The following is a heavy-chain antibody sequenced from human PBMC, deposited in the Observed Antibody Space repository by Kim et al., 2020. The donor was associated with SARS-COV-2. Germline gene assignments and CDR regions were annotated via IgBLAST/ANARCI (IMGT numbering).Heavy chain of an antibody. D-gene: IGHD6-6*01. V-gene: IGHV4-34*01. CDR3: ARHEYSSSSRWFDP. J-gene: IGHJ5*02. CDR1: GGSSSGYY. Sequence: SETLSLTCAVYGGSSSGYYWSWIRQPPGKGLEWIGEINHSGSTNYNPSLKSRVTISVDTSKNQFSLKLSSVTAADTAVYYCARHEYSSSSRWFDPWCQGTLVTVSS. CDR2: INHSGST.